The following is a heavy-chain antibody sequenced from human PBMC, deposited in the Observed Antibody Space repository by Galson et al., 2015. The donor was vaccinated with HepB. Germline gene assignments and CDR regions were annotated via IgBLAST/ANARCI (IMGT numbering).Heavy chain of an antibody. V-gene: IGHV3-9*01. D-gene: IGHD3-16*01. CDR2: ISWNSGNI. CDR3: AKDTSLFNFAAFDI. CDR1: GFTFDDYA. Sequence: SLRLSCAASGFTFDDYAMHWVRQAPGKGLEWVSGISWNSGNIDYADSVKGRFTISRDNAKNSLFLQMNSLRTEDTAFYYCAKDTSLFNFAAFDIWGRGTMVTVSS. J-gene: IGHJ3*02.